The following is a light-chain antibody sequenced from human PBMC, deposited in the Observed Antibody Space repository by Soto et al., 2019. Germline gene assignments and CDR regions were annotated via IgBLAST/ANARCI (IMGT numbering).Light chain of an antibody. J-gene: IGKJ4*01. CDR1: QSVANDY. Sequence: EIVLTQSPGTLSLSPGERATLSCRASQSVANDYLAWYQQKPGQSPRLLLYGASSRATGIPDRFSGSGSGTDCTLTISRLEPDDLSVYYCQQYGGSPLVTFGGGTKVEIK. CDR2: GAS. V-gene: IGKV3-20*01. CDR3: QQYGGSPLVT.